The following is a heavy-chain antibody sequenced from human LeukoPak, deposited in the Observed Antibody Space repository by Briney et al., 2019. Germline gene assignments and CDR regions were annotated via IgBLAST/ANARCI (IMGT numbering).Heavy chain of an antibody. CDR3: AREGRRGYCSSTSCYTGWFDP. V-gene: IGHV4-61*02. Sequence: SETLSLTCTVSGGSISSGSYYWSWIRQPAGKGLEWIGRIYTTGITNYNPSLKSRVTISADTSKNQFSLKLSSVTAADTAVYYCAREGRRGYCSSTSCYTGWFDPWGQGTRVAVSS. CDR1: GGSISSGSYY. D-gene: IGHD2-2*02. CDR2: IYTTGIT. J-gene: IGHJ5*02.